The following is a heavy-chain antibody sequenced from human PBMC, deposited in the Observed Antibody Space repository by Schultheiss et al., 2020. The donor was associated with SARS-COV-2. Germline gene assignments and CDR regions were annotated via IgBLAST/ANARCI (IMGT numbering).Heavy chain of an antibody. CDR1: GFTFSSYA. CDR2: ISYDGSNK. J-gene: IGHJ6*02. CDR3: ARDFSGYDYYGMDV. V-gene: IGHV3-30*07. D-gene: IGHD1-26*01. Sequence: GSLRLSCAASGFTFSSYAMHWVRQAPGKGLEWVAVISYDGSNKYYADSVKGRFTISRDNSKNTLYLQMNSLRAEDTAVYYCARDFSGYDYYGMDVWGQGTTVTVSS.